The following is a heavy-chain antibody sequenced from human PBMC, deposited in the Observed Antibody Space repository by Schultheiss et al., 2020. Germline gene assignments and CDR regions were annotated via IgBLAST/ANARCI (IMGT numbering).Heavy chain of an antibody. CDR2: INPSGGST. D-gene: IGHD6-19*01. J-gene: IGHJ5*02. Sequence: ASVKVSCKASGYTFTSYDINWVRQATGQGLEWMGIINPSGGSTSYAQKFQGRVTMTTDTSASTAYMELSSVTAADTAVYYCAREQWLVGYNWFDPWGQGTLVTVSS. V-gene: IGHV1-46*01. CDR1: GYTFTSYD. CDR3: AREQWLVGYNWFDP.